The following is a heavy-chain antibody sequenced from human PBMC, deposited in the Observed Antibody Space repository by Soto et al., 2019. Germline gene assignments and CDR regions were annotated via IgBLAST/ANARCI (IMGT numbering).Heavy chain of an antibody. CDR2: INAGNGNT. CDR1: GYTFTSYA. J-gene: IGHJ4*02. CDR3: ARGGYSSSWHLHTLDY. V-gene: IGHV1-3*01. Sequence: ASVKVSCKASGYTFTSYAMHWVRQAPGQRLEWMGWINAGNGNTKYSQKFQGRVTITRDTSASTAYMELSSLRSEDTAVYYCARGGYSSSWHLHTLDYWGPGTLVTVSS. D-gene: IGHD6-13*01.